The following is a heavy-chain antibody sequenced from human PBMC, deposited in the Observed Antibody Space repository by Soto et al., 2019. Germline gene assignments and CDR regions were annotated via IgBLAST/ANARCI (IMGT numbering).Heavy chain of an antibody. J-gene: IGHJ4*02. CDR2: ISTYKGNT. CDR1: GYTFTSYG. V-gene: IGHV1-18*01. Sequence: QVQLVQSGPEVKKPGASVKVSCKTSGYTFTSYGISWVRQAPGQGLEWMGWISTYKGNTNYAQKFKGRVTMTTDTSTITAYMERRSLRSDDTAVYYCATRSPAFDYWGQGTLVTVSS. CDR3: ATRSPAFDY.